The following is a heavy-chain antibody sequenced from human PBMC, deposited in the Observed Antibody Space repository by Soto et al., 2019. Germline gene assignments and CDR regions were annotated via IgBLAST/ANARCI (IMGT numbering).Heavy chain of an antibody. CDR1: GYTFTSYG. V-gene: IGHV1-18*01. Sequence: GASVKVSCTASGYTFTSYGISWVRQAPGQGLEWMGWISAYNGNTNYAQKLQGRVTMTTDTSTSTAYMELRSLRSDDTAVYYCARGDIVVVVAATGFAEYFQHWGQGTLVTVS. CDR2: ISAYNGNT. J-gene: IGHJ1*01. CDR3: ARGDIVVVVAATGFAEYFQH. D-gene: IGHD2-15*01.